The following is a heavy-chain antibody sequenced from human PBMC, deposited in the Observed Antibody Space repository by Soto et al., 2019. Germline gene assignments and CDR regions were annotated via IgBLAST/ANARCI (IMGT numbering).Heavy chain of an antibody. Sequence: LGESLKISCKGSGYTFTDYWIGWVRQLPGKGLEWMGIIYPGDSDTRYSPSFQGHVTISRDMSTSTAYMELSSLRSEDTAVYYCAAQGTIGGYYYGMDVWGQGTTVTVSS. D-gene: IGHD1-26*01. J-gene: IGHJ6*02. CDR1: GYTFTDYW. CDR3: AAQGTIGGYYYGMDV. CDR2: IYPGDSDT. V-gene: IGHV5-51*01.